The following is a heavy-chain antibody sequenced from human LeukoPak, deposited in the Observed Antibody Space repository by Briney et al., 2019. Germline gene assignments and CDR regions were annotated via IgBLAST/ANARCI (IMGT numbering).Heavy chain of an antibody. CDR1: GFTFTNYW. J-gene: IGHJ4*02. V-gene: IGHV3-7*01. CDR2: IKQDGSEK. CDR3: VRALGSLSADY. D-gene: IGHD6-6*01. Sequence: GGSLRLSCAASGFTFTNYWMSWVRQAPGKGLEWVANIKQDGSEKYYVDSVVGRFTISRDNAKNSLSLQMNSLRGEDTAVYYCVRALGSLSADYWGQGTLVTVSS.